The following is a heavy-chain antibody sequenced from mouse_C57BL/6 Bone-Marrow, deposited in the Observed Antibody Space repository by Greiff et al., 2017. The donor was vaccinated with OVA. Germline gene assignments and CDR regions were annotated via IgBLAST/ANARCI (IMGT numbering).Heavy chain of an antibody. D-gene: IGHD2-2*01. CDR1: GYTFTSYW. V-gene: IGHV1-5*01. CDR3: TRPVYGYDWYFDV. CDR2: IYPGNSDT. Sequence: EVQGVESGTVLARPGASVKMSCKTSGYTFTSYWMHWVKQRPGQGLEWIGAIYPGNSDTSYNQKFKGKAKLTAVTSASTAYMELSSLTNEDSAVYYGTRPVYGYDWYFDVWGTGTTVTVSS. J-gene: IGHJ1*03.